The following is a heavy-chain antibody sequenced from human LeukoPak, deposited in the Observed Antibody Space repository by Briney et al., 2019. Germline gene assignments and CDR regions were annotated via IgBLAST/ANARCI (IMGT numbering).Heavy chain of an antibody. V-gene: IGHV3-30*04. J-gene: IGHJ5*02. CDR2: ISYDGSNK. CDR3: ARDLWFGRGWFDP. CDR1: GFTFSSYA. Sequence: GGSLRLSCAASGFTFSSYAMHWVRQAPGKGLEWVAVISYDGSNKYYADSVKGRFTISRDNSKNTLYLQMNSLRAEDTAVYYCARDLWFGRGWFDPWGQGTLVTVFS. D-gene: IGHD3-10*01.